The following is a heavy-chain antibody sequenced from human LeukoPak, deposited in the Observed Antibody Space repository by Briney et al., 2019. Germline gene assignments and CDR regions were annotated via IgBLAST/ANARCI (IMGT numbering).Heavy chain of an antibody. CDR3: ARDNGDYYDSSGFIDY. CDR1: GGSISSSSYY. D-gene: IGHD3-22*01. J-gene: IGHJ4*02. CDR2: IYYSGST. V-gene: IGHV4-39*07. Sequence: SETLSLTCTVSGGSISSSSYYWGWIRQPPGKGLEWIGSIYYSGSTYYNPSLKSRVTISVDTSKNQFSLKLSSVTAADTAVYYCARDNGDYYDSSGFIDYWGQGTLVTVSS.